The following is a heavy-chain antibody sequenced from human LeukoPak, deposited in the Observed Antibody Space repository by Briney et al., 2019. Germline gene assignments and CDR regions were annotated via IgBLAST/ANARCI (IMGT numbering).Heavy chain of an antibody. J-gene: IGHJ4*02. CDR1: SASISDYY. Sequence: SETLSLTCTVSSASISDYYWSWIRQPAGKGLEWIGRISSSGNTNYNPSLKSRVTMSVDTSKNQFSLKLSSVTAADTAVYYCARDRGELYDYWGQGTLVTVSS. CDR2: ISSSGNT. D-gene: IGHD3-10*01. CDR3: ARDRGELYDY. V-gene: IGHV4-4*07.